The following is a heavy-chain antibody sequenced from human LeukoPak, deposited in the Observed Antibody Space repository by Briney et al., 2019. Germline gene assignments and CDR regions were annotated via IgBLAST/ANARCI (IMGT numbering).Heavy chain of an antibody. J-gene: IGHJ3*02. V-gene: IGHV3-30-3*01. CDR3: AREGPPGAFDI. CDR2: ISYDGSNK. Sequence: PGGSLRLSCAASGFTFSSYAMHWVRQAPGKGLEWVAVISYDGSNKYYADSVKGRFTISRDNSKNTLYLQMNSLRAEDTAVYYCAREGPPGAFDIWGQGTMVTVSS. CDR1: GFTFSSYA.